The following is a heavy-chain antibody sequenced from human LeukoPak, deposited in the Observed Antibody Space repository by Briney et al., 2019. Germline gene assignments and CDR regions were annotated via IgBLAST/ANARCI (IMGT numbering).Heavy chain of an antibody. J-gene: IGHJ4*02. CDR2: INHSGST. V-gene: IGHV4-34*01. D-gene: IGHD2-15*01. CDR3: ASLFYCSGGSCYTTLGDY. Sequence: SETLSLTCAVYGGSFSDYYWSWIRQPPGKGLEWIGEINHSGSTNYNPSLKSRVTISVDTSKNQSSLKLSSVTAADTAVYYCASLFYCSGGSCYTTLGDYWGQGTLVTVSS. CDR1: GGSFSDYY.